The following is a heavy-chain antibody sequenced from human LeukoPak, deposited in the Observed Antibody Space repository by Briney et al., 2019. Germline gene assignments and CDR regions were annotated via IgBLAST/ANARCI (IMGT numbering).Heavy chain of an antibody. Sequence: PGGSLRLSCAASGFTFSSYSMNWVRQAPGKGLEWVSYISSSSSTIYYADSVKGRFTISRDNAKNSLYLQMNSLRAEDTAVYYCAKVHRDDYGGKSDFFDYWGQGTLVTVSS. V-gene: IGHV3-48*01. D-gene: IGHD4-23*01. J-gene: IGHJ4*02. CDR2: ISSSSSTI. CDR1: GFTFSSYS. CDR3: AKVHRDDYGGKSDFFDY.